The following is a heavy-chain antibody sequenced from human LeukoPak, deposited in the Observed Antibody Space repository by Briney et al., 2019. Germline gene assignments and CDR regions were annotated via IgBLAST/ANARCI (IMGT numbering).Heavy chain of an antibody. J-gene: IGHJ4*02. CDR3: GLGYCSGGSCYHIDY. Sequence: GGSLRLSCAASGITFSSYWMSWVRQAPGKGLEWVANIKEDGSEKHYVDSVKGRFTISRDNARNSLYLQMNSLRAEDTAVYYCGLGYCSGGSCYHIDYWGQGTLVTVSS. D-gene: IGHD2-15*01. CDR1: GITFSSYW. CDR2: IKEDGSEK. V-gene: IGHV3-7*02.